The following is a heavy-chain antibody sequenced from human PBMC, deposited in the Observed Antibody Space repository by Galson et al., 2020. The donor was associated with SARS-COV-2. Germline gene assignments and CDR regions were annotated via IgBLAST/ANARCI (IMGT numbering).Heavy chain of an antibody. CDR1: GASFTSGPYY. CDR3: ARVFRSQGNFDF. J-gene: IGHJ4*02. V-gene: IGHV4-31*03. Sequence: ASETLSPTCTVSGASFTSGPYYWSWIRQHPGKGLEWIGYIYYRGSTYYNPSLESRISMSVDASKNQFSLKMTSVTAADTAVYFCARVFRSQGNFDFWGQGTPVTVSS. CDR2: IYYRGST.